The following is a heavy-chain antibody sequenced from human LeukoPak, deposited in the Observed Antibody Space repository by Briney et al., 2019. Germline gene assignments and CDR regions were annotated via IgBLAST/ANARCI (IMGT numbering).Heavy chain of an antibody. CDR1: GYTFTSYY. V-gene: IGHV1-46*01. D-gene: IGHD3-10*01. Sequence: ASVKVSCKASGYTFTSYYMHWVRQAPGQGLEWMGIINPSGGSTSYAQKLQGRVTMTTDTSTSTAYKELRSLRSDDTAVYYCARDDYYGSGSYSHYYYGMDVWGQGTTVTVSS. J-gene: IGHJ6*02. CDR3: ARDDYYGSGSYSHYYYGMDV. CDR2: INPSGGST.